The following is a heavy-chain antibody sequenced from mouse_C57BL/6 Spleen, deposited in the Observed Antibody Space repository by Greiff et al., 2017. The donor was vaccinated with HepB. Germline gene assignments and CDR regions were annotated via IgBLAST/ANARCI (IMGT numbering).Heavy chain of an antibody. Sequence: VQLQQSGPVLVKPGASVKMSCKASGYTFTDYYMNWVKQSHGKSLEWIGVINPYNGGTSYNPKFKGKATLTVDKSSSTAYMELNSLTSEDSAVYYCARCGTTLVPFDYWGQGTTLTVSS. CDR2: INPYNGGT. CDR3: ARCGTTLVPFDY. J-gene: IGHJ2*01. CDR1: GYTFTDYY. V-gene: IGHV1-19*01. D-gene: IGHD1-1*01.